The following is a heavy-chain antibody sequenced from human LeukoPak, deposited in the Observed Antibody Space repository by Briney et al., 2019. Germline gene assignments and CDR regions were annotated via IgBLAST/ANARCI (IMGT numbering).Heavy chain of an antibody. Sequence: GGSLRLSCASSGFTFSSYWMHWVRQAPGKGLVWVSRINSDGSSTSYADSVKGRFTISRDNAKNTLYLQMNNLRAEDTAVYYCSSGNSHAFDIWGQGTMVTVSS. D-gene: IGHD4-23*01. CDR1: GFTFSSYW. J-gene: IGHJ3*02. CDR2: INSDGSST. CDR3: SSGNSHAFDI. V-gene: IGHV3-74*01.